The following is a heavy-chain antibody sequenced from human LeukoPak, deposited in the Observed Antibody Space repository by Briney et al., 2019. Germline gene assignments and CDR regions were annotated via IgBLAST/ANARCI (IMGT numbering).Heavy chain of an antibody. CDR2: IIPIFGTA. CDR3: ARRLTGEGYYYYYMDV. CDR1: GGTFSSYA. Sequence: ASVKVSCKASGGTFSSYAISWVRQAPGQGLEWMGGIIPIFGTANYAQKFQGRVTITADESTSTAYMELSSLRSEDTAVYHCARRLTGEGYYYYYMDVWGKGTTVTVSS. V-gene: IGHV1-69*13. J-gene: IGHJ6*03. D-gene: IGHD3-10*01.